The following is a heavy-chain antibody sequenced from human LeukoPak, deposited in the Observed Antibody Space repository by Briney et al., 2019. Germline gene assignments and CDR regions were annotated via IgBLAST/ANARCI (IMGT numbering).Heavy chain of an antibody. CDR3: ARGPGDTVATTFDY. Sequence: PSETLSLTCAAYGGSFSGYYWSWIRQPPGKGLEWIGEINHSGSTNYNPSLKSRVTISVDTSKNQFSLKLSSVTAADTAVYYCARGPGDTVATTFDYWGQGTLVTVSS. D-gene: IGHD4-17*01. CDR2: INHSGST. CDR1: GGSFSGYY. J-gene: IGHJ4*02. V-gene: IGHV4-34*01.